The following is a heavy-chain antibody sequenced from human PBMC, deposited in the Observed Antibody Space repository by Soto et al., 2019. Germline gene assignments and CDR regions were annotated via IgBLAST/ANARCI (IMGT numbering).Heavy chain of an antibody. CDR1: GFTFSSYA. D-gene: IGHD3-10*01. Sequence: PGGSLRLSCAASGFTFSSYAMSWVRQAPGKGLEWVSAISGSGGSTYYADSVKGRFPISRDNSKNTLYLQMNSLRAEDTAVYYCANPYGSGSYYYYYGMDVWGQGTTVTVSS. J-gene: IGHJ6*02. CDR2: ISGSGGST. CDR3: ANPYGSGSYYYYYGMDV. V-gene: IGHV3-23*01.